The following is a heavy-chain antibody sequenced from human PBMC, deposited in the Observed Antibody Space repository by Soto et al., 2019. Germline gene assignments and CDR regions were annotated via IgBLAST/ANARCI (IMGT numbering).Heavy chain of an antibody. CDR3: ARAVHTMVQGVRFRVDQ. CDR2: INPNGGGT. CDR1: GYTFTAYY. D-gene: IGHD3-10*01. V-gene: IGHV1-2*02. Sequence: QVQLVQSGAEMKKPGASVKVSCESSGYTFTAYYINWVRQAPGHGLEWMGWINPNGGGTKYAQKFQGRVTMTRDTSINTAYMELTRLTSDDTAVYYCARAVHTMVQGVRFRVDQWGQGSLVTISS. J-gene: IGHJ4*02.